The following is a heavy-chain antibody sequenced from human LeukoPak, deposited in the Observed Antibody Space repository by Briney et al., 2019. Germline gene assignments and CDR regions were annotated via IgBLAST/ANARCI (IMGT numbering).Heavy chain of an antibody. CDR2: INPNSGGT. Sequence: ASVKVSCKASGYTFTGYYMHWVRQAPGQGLEWMGWINPNSGGTNYAQKFQGRVTMTRDTSISTAYMELRSLRSDDTAVYYCARAETGITMVRGVLTDYYYYYYMDVWGKGTTVTVSS. CDR3: ARAETGITMVRGVLTDYYYYYYMDV. J-gene: IGHJ6*03. CDR1: GYTFTGYY. V-gene: IGHV1-2*02. D-gene: IGHD3-10*01.